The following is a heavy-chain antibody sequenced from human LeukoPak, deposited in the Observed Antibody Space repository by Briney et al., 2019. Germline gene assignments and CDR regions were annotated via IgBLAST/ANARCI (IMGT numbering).Heavy chain of an antibody. D-gene: IGHD3-10*01. V-gene: IGHV1-69*05. J-gene: IGHJ4*02. CDR3: AKGSYGSGSPDDY. CDR2: IIPIFGTA. Sequence: SVKVSCKASGGTFSSYAISWVRQAPGQGLEWMGGIIPIFGTANYAQRFQGRVTITTDESTSTAYMELSSLRSEDTAVYYCAKGSYGSGSPDDYWGQGTLVTASS. CDR1: GGTFSSYA.